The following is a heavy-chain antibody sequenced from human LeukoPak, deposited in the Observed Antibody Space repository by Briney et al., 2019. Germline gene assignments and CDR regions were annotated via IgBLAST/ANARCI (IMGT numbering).Heavy chain of an antibody. D-gene: IGHD3-9*01. CDR3: ARGLIGYFDWLLGWFDP. CDR1: GGSISTSSYY. J-gene: IGHJ5*02. Sequence: PSETLSLTCTVSGGSISTSSYYWGWVRQPPGKGLEWIGNIFYSGSTYYSPSLKSRVTISLDTSRNQFSLKLSSVTAADTAVYYCARGLIGYFDWLLGWFDPWGQGTLVTVSS. CDR2: IFYSGST. V-gene: IGHV4-39*07.